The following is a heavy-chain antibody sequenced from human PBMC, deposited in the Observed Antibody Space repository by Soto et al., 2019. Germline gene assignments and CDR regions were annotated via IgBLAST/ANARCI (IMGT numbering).Heavy chain of an antibody. J-gene: IGHJ6*02. CDR3: VRSYRARGSVPIAP. D-gene: IGHD2-2*01. CDR1: GYTFLGYE. V-gene: IGHV1-2*02. Sequence: QVQMVQSEADVKKPGASVKVSCKASGYTFLGYEIHWVRQAPGQGLEYMGWMNPNTGATRNAQKFQGRVTMTRDTSISTAYMELSSLTSDDTAIYYCVRSYRARGSVPIAPWGPGTTVIVSS. CDR2: MNPNTGAT.